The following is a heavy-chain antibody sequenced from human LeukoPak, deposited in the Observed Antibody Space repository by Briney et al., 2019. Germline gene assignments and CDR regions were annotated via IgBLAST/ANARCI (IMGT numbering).Heavy chain of an antibody. J-gene: IGHJ4*02. D-gene: IGHD2-2*01. Sequence: PGGSLRLSCAASGFTFSSYAMSWVRQAPGKGLEWVSAISGSGGSTYYADSVKGRFTISRDNSKNTLYLQMNSLRAEDTAVYCCAKDFLVVPAAIDYWGQGALVTVSS. CDR2: ISGSGGST. CDR1: GFTFSSYA. V-gene: IGHV3-23*01. CDR3: AKDFLVVPAAIDY.